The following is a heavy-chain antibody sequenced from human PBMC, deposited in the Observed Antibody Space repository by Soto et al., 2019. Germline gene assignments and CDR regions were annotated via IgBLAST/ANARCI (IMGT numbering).Heavy chain of an antibody. D-gene: IGHD2-15*01. CDR3: AKAGGEIVVVVAAAGRYDYYCMDV. CDR2: LSGRGGST. J-gene: IGHJ6*02. Sequence: GGSLRLSCAASGFTFSSYAMCWVRPAPGKGMEWVSALSGRGGSTYYEDSVKGWFTISRDNAKNTLYQQMNSLRTEDTAVSYCAKAGGEIVVVVAAAGRYDYYCMDVWGQGTMVTVSS. CDR1: GFTFSSYA. V-gene: IGHV3-23*01.